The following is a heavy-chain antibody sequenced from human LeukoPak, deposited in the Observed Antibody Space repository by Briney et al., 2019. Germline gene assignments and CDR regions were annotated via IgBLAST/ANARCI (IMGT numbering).Heavy chain of an antibody. D-gene: IGHD2-2*01. CDR2: INHSGST. CDR1: GGSFSGYH. CDR3: ARHARYCSSTSCSFDY. J-gene: IGHJ4*02. V-gene: IGHV4-34*01. Sequence: SETLSLTCAVYGGSFSGYHWSWIRQPPGKGLEWIGEINHSGSTNYNPSLKSRVTISVDTSKNQFSLKLSSVTAADTAVYYCARHARYCSSTSCSFDYWGQGTLVTVSS.